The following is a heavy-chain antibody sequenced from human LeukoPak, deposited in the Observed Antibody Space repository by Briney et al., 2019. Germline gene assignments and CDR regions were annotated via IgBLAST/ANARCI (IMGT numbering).Heavy chain of an antibody. D-gene: IGHD3-3*01. CDR3: ARDEYYDFWSGYSNWYDP. Sequence: SETLSLTCTVSGDSISSFYWSWIRQPAGKGLEWIGRIYTSGSTNYNPSLKSRVTMSVDTSKNQFSLKLSSVTAADTAVYYCARDEYYDFWSGYSNWYDPWAREPWSPSPQ. CDR2: IYTSGST. CDR1: GDSISSFY. V-gene: IGHV4-4*07. J-gene: IGHJ5*02.